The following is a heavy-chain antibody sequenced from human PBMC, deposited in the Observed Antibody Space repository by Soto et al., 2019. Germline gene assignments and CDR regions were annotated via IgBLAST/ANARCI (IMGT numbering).Heavy chain of an antibody. Sequence: GGSLRLSCAASGFTFSSYAMHWVRQAPGKGLEWVAVISYDGSNKYYADSVKGRFTISRDNSKNTLYLQMNSLRAEDTAVYYCAREVKGATTHYFDYWGQGTLVTV. J-gene: IGHJ4*02. CDR3: AREVKGATTHYFDY. CDR1: GFTFSSYA. V-gene: IGHV3-30-3*01. D-gene: IGHD1-26*01. CDR2: ISYDGSNK.